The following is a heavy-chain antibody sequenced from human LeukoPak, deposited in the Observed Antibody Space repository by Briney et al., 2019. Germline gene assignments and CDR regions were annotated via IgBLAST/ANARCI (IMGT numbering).Heavy chain of an antibody. D-gene: IGHD3-10*01. J-gene: IGHJ4*02. CDR1: GFTFDIYA. CDR3: AKALPMAPFDY. CDR2: ISWNSGII. V-gene: IGHV3-9*01. Sequence: GGSLRLSCAASGFTFDIYAMDWVRQAPGKGLEWVSGISWNSGIIDYADSVKGRFTISRDNAKNSLSLQMNSLRAEDTALYYCAKALPMAPFDYWGQGTLVTVSS.